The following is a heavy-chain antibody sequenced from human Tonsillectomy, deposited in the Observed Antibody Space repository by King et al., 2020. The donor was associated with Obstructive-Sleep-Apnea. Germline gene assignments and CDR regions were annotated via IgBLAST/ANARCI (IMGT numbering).Heavy chain of an antibody. J-gene: IGHJ1*01. Sequence: QLQESGPGLVKPSETLSLTCTVSGGSISSYYWSWIRQPPGKGLEWIGYIHYSGSTNYNPSLKSRVTISVDTSKNQFSLKLSSVTAADTAVYYCVREVHGEKYFQHWGQGTLVIVSS. CDR3: VREVHGEKYFQH. CDR2: IHYSGST. V-gene: IGHV4-59*01. CDR1: GGSISSYY. D-gene: IGHD3-10*01.